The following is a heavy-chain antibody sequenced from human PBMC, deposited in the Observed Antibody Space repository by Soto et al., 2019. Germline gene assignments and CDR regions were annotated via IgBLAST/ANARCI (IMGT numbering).Heavy chain of an antibody. V-gene: IGHV3-30*03. D-gene: IGHD1-26*01. CDR1: GFSISTYG. J-gene: IGHJ5*02. CDR2: ISRDGSNK. Sequence: QVQLVESGGGVVQPGRSLRLSCVASGFSISTYGMHWVRQAPGKGLEWVAVISRDGSNKLYADSVKGRFSISRDNTKNALYLQVSSLRVEDTAVYYCARPYRDMANWSVPWGQGTQVTVSS. CDR3: ARPYRDMANWSVP.